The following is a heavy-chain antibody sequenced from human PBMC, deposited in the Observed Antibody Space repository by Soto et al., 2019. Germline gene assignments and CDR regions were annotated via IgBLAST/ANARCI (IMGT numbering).Heavy chain of an antibody. CDR2: MYHSGST. J-gene: IGHJ4*02. CDR3: ATTRR. V-gene: IGHV4-30-2*01. Sequence: SETLSLTCAVSGGSISSGGYSWSWIRQPPGKGLEWIGYMYHSGSTYYNPSLKSRVTISIDTSKNQFSLKLSSVTAADTAVYYCATTRRWGQGTLVTVSS. CDR1: GGSISSGGYS.